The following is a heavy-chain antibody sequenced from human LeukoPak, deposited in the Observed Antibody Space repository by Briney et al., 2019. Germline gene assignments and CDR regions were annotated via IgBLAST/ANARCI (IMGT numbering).Heavy chain of an antibody. CDR3: ARGHDYYGSGRQSWFDP. Sequence: SETLSLTCTVSGGSISDYYWTWIRQPPEKGLEWIGYIHSIGGTNYNPSLKSRVTISVDTSKNQFSLKLSSVTAADTAFYYCARGHDYYGSGRQSWFDPWGQGTLVTVSS. CDR1: GGSISDYY. V-gene: IGHV4-59*01. D-gene: IGHD3-10*01. J-gene: IGHJ5*02. CDR2: IHSIGGT.